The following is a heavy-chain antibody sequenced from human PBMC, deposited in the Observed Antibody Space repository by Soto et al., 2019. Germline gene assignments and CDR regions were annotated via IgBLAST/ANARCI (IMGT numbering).Heavy chain of an antibody. CDR1: GYSFTDYW. D-gene: IGHD3-9*01. CDR3: ERHRSTGYDFDY. J-gene: IGHJ4*02. Sequence: GESLKISGTGSGYSFTDYWIGWVRQMPGKDLEWMGSTYPGDSDTRNSPSFQGQATNSVDQSISTDYLQWSSLKASDIEMYYYERHRSTGYDFDYRGQGTLVTVTP. V-gene: IGHV5-51*01. CDR2: TYPGDSDT.